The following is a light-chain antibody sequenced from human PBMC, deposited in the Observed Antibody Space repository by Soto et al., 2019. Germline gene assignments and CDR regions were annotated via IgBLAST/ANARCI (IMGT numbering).Light chain of an antibody. CDR2: DVS. Sequence: QSVLTQPASVSGSPGQSITISCTGTSSDLGGYNYVSWYQQRPGKAPKLMIYDVSNRPSGVSNRVSGSKSGNTASLTISGLQAEDEADYYCSSYTSSSPYVFGTGTKVTVL. J-gene: IGLJ1*01. CDR3: SSYTSSSPYV. V-gene: IGLV2-14*01. CDR1: SSDLGGYNY.